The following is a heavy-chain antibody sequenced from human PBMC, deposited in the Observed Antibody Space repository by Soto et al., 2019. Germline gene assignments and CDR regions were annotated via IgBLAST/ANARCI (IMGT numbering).Heavy chain of an antibody. J-gene: IGHJ5*02. D-gene: IGHD2-2*01. CDR3: ASSTSPLNWFDP. V-gene: IGHV3-23*01. CDR2: ISGSGGST. Sequence: HPGGSLRLSCAASGFTFSSYAMSWVRQAPGKGLEWVSAISGSGGSTYYADSVKGRFTISRDNSKNTLYLQMNSLRAEDTAVYYCASSTSPLNWFDPWGQGTLVTVSS. CDR1: GFTFSSYA.